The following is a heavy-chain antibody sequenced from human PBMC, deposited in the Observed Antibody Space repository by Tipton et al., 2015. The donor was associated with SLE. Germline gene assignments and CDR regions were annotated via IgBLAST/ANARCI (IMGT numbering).Heavy chain of an antibody. J-gene: IGHJ4*02. CDR3: FAIYDLWGMFV. CDR2: IRSRSNNYAT. CDR1: GFTFSGFA. V-gene: IGHV3-73*01. D-gene: IGHD3-3*01. Sequence: GSLRLSCVVSGFTFSGFAIHWVRQASGKGLEWVGHIRSRSNNYATAYGASVKGRFTISRDDSKDTAYLQMNSLKVEDTAIYYCFAIYDLWGMFVRGQGTLVTVSS.